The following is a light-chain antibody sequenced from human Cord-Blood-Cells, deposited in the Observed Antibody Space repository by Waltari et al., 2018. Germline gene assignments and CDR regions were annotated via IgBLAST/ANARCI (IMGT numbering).Light chain of an antibody. CDR1: QSISSY. V-gene: IGKV1-39*01. Sequence: DIQMTQSPSSLSASVGDRVTITCRASQSISSYLNWYQQKPEKAPKLLIYAASSLQSGVPSRFSGSGAGTDSTLTISSLQPEDFATYYCQQSYSTPFTFGPGTKVDIK. CDR2: AAS. J-gene: IGKJ3*01. CDR3: QQSYSTPFT.